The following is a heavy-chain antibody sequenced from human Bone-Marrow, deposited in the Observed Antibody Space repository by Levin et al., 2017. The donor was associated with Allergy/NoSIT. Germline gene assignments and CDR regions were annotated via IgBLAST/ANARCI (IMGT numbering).Heavy chain of an antibody. V-gene: IGHV1-46*01. CDR1: GYSFTSYY. Sequence: GESLKISCKASGYSFTSYYLHWVRQAPGQGLEWMAIINPRGGSTTYAQKFQGRVTTTSDTSTSTVYMELTSLRSEDTAVYYCARDLSGGLPDAFDIWGQGTIVSVSS. CDR2: INPRGGST. D-gene: IGHD1-1*01. J-gene: IGHJ3*02. CDR3: ARDLSGGLPDAFDI.